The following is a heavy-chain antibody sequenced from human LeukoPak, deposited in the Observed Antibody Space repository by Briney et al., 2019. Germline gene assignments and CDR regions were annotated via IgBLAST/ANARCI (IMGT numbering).Heavy chain of an antibody. CDR2: IIPIFGTP. V-gene: IGHV1-69*05. CDR1: GGIFSNYG. CDR3: SFGVVTSPYYYYYYMDV. D-gene: IGHD3-3*01. J-gene: IGHJ6*03. Sequence: SVKVSCKASGGIFSNYGISWVRQAPGQGLEWMGGIIPIFGTPNYAQKFQGRVTITTDESTTTAYMELSSLRSEDTAMYYCSFGVVTSPYYYYYYMDVWGKGTTVAVSS.